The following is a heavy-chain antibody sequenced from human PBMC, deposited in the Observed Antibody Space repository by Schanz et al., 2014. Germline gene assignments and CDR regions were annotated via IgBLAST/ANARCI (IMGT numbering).Heavy chain of an antibody. CDR1: GFPFRSYV. CDR2: ISYDGNNQ. V-gene: IGHV3-30*04. D-gene: IGHD6-19*01. J-gene: IGHJ6*03. Sequence: QLQLVESGGGVVQPGRSLRLSCAASGFPFRSYVMHWVRQAPGKGLEWVAFISYDGNNQYYADSVKGRFTISRDNPKKTLYLQMNSLRAEDTAVYYCARDHQWLAKYYMDVWGKGTTVTVSS. CDR3: ARDHQWLAKYYMDV.